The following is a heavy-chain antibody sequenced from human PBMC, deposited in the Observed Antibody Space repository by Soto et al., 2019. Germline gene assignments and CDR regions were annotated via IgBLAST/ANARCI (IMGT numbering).Heavy chain of an antibody. CDR1: GFTFSNYA. Sequence: EVQLLESGGGLVQPGGSLRLSCAASGFTFSNYAMSWVRQAPRKGLEWVSAVSGSGGSTYYANSLKGRFTMSRDNSKKTLYLQMNGLRAEDTAVYYCAKELGYETSGYDYWGQGTLVTVSS. J-gene: IGHJ4*02. D-gene: IGHD3-22*01. V-gene: IGHV3-23*01. CDR2: VSGSGGST. CDR3: AKELGYETSGYDY.